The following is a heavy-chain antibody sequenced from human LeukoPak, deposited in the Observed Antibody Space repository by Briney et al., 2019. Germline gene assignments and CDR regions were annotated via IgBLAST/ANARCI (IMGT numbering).Heavy chain of an antibody. D-gene: IGHD3-3*01. CDR1: GYTFTSHY. Sequence: VASVKVSCKASGYTFTSHYMHWVRQAPGQGLEWMGIINPSGGSTSYAQKFQGRVTMTRDTSTSTVYMELSSLRSEDTAVYYCARGASTYDFWSGYLGAFDIWGQGTMVTVSS. V-gene: IGHV1-46*01. J-gene: IGHJ3*02. CDR2: INPSGGST. CDR3: ARGASTYDFWSGYLGAFDI.